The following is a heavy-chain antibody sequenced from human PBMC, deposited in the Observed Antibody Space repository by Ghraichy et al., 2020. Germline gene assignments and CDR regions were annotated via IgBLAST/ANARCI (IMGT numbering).Heavy chain of an antibody. D-gene: IGHD4-23*01. CDR3: ARLRWFRYYFDY. Sequence: SQTLSLTCTVSGGSISSGSYHWSWIRQQPGKGLEWIGYIYSNGGTYYNPSLKSRVIMAVDTSKNQFSLKVTSVTAADTAVYYCARLRWFRYYFDYWGQGILVTVSS. CDR1: GGSISSGSYH. V-gene: IGHV4-31*03. J-gene: IGHJ4*02. CDR2: IYSNGGT.